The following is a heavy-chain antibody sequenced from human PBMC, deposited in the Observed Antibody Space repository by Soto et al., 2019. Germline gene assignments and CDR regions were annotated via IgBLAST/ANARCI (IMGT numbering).Heavy chain of an antibody. D-gene: IGHD3-22*01. V-gene: IGHV2-5*01. J-gene: IGHJ5*01. CDR3: AHTKYSSGFLAS. CDR2: IHWNDDK. CDR1: GFSLSAYGVL. Sequence: FGPTRVNPTQTLTLTSSFSGFSLSAYGVLVICFRQPPGETLEWLALIHWNDDKRYSPYLNSRLTITKDTSKTQVVLTLTNLDPFHTGTYFCAHTKYSSGFLASWGHGILDNVSS.